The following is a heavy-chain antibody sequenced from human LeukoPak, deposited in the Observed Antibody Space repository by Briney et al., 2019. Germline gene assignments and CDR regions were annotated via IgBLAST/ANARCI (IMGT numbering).Heavy chain of an antibody. CDR1: GGSFSGYY. V-gene: IGHV4-34*01. CDR3: ARGEQWELLPAYYFDY. D-gene: IGHD1-26*01. CDR2: INHSGST. Sequence: SETLSLTCAVYGGSFSGYYWSWIRQPPGKGLEWIGEINHSGSTNYNPSLKSRVTISVDTSKNQFSLKLSSVTAADTAVYYCARGEQWELLPAYYFDYWGQGTLVTVSS. J-gene: IGHJ4*02.